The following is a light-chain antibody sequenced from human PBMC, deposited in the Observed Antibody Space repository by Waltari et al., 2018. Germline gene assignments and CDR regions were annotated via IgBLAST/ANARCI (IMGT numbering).Light chain of an antibody. CDR2: GAS. J-gene: IGKJ1*01. CDR1: QSVSSSF. CDR3: QQYSTSPTWT. Sequence: EIVLTQSPGTLSLSQGERATLSCRASQSVSSSFLAWYQQKPGQAPRLLIYGASSRATGIPDRFSGSGSGTDFTLTISRLEPEDFAVYYCQQYSTSPTWTFGQGTKVEIK. V-gene: IGKV3-20*01.